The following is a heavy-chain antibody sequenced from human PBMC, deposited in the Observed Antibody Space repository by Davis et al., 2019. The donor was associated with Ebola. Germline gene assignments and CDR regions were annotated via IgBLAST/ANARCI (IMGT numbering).Heavy chain of an antibody. Sequence: GESLKISCVASGFTFSDYYMSWIRQAPGKGLEWVSTLGTSADTYYADSVKGRFTISRDNSKNTLYLQMNGLRVEDTAIYYCAKDTSNIWFDIWGQGTMVTVSS. CDR1: GFTFSDYY. CDR3: AKDTSNIWFDI. V-gene: IGHV3-23*01. J-gene: IGHJ3*02. D-gene: IGHD1-26*01. CDR2: LGTSADT.